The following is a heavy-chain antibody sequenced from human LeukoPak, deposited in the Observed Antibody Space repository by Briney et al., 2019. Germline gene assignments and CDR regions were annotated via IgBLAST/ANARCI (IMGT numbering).Heavy chain of an antibody. CDR2: ISSSSSYI. V-gene: IGHV3-21*01. J-gene: IGHJ4*02. CDR1: GFTFSSYS. D-gene: IGHD6-13*01. Sequence: GGSLRLSCAASGFTFSSYSMSWVRQAPGKGLEWVSSISSSSSYIYYADSVKGRFTISRDNAKNSLYLQMNSLRAEDTAVYYCAREISSSWYEIFDYWGQGTLVTVSS. CDR3: AREISSSWYEIFDY.